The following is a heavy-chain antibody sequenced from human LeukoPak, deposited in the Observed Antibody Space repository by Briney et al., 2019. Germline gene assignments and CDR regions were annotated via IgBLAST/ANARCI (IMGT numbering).Heavy chain of an antibody. CDR2: IYYSGST. Sequence: PSETLSLTCTVSGGSISSGGYYWSWIRQHPGKGLEWIGYIYYSGSTYYNPSLKSRVTISVDTSKNQFSLKLSSVTAADTAVYYCASGTTLYYYDSSGYLEYWGQGTLVTVSS. D-gene: IGHD3-22*01. CDR3: ASGTTLYYYDSSGYLEY. CDR1: GGSISSGGYY. V-gene: IGHV4-31*03. J-gene: IGHJ4*02.